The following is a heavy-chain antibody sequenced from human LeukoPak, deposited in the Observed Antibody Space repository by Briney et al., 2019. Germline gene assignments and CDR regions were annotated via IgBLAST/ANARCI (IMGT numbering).Heavy chain of an antibody. CDR1: GFTFGTYV. CDR3: ARGGDGYNYRRFGP. J-gene: IGHJ5*02. CDR2: VSYDGSIQ. Sequence: GGSLRLSCAATGFTFGTYVMHWVRQAPGKGLKWVAVVSYDGSIQYYADPVKGRFTISRDNAKNTLYLQINSLRVEDTAVYYCARGGDGYNYRRFGPWGRGTLVTVSS. V-gene: IGHV3-30*04. D-gene: IGHD5-24*01.